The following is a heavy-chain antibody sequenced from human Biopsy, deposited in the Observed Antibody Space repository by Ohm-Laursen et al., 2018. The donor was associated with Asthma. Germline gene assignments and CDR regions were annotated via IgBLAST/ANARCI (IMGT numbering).Heavy chain of an antibody. CDR2: IMTVFGTT. CDR3: ARCQVGYSSGWSLLLKKIYYSGMDV. V-gene: IGHV1-69*13. J-gene: IGHJ6*02. D-gene: IGHD6-19*01. Sequence: GASVTASCKAPGGTFSNFAISWVRQAPGQGLEWLGGIMTVFGTTNYAQKIQGRLTITADESTSTVYMEVTSLRSEDPAIYYCARCQVGYSSGWSLLLKKIYYSGMDVWGQGTAVTVSS. CDR1: GGTFSNFA.